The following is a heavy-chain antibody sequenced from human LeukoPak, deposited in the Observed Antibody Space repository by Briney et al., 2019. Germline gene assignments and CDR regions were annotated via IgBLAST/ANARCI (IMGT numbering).Heavy chain of an antibody. V-gene: IGHV3-21*01. J-gene: IGHJ6*02. CDR1: GFTFSSYA. D-gene: IGHD3-22*01. CDR2: ISSSSSYI. CDR3: ARDSYDSSGYGNTYYYYGMDV. Sequence: GGSLRLSCAASGFTFSSYAMSWVRQAPGKGLEWVSSISSSSSYIYYADSVKGRFTISRDNAKSSLYLQMNSLRAEDTAVYYCARDSYDSSGYGNTYYYYGMDVWGQGTTVTVSS.